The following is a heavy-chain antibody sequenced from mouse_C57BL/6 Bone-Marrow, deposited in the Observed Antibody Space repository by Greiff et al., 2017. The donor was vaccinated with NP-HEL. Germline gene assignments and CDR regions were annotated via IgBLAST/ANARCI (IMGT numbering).Heavy chain of an antibody. CDR1: GYTFTSYW. J-gene: IGHJ2*01. D-gene: IGHD1-1*01. CDR3: ARWRKITTVDVYFDY. CDR2: INPSNGGT. Sequence: QVQLQQPGTELVKPGASVKLSCKASGYTFTSYWMHWVKQRPGQGLEWIGNINPSNGGTTYNEKFKSKATLTVDKSSSTAYMQLSSLTSEDSAVYYCARWRKITTVDVYFDYWGQGTTLTVSS. V-gene: IGHV1-53*01.